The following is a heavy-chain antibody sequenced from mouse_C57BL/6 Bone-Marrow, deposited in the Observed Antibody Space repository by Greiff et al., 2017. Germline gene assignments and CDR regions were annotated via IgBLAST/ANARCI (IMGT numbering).Heavy chain of an antibody. CDR2: IDPNSGGT. Sequence: VQLQQPGAELVKPGASVKLSCKASGYTFTSYWMHWVKQRPGRGLEWIGRIDPNSGGTKYNEKFKSKATLTVDKPSSTAYMQLSSLTSEDSAVYYCARAITTVVATDWYFDVGGTGTKVTVSS. J-gene: IGHJ1*03. V-gene: IGHV1-72*01. CDR1: GYTFTSYW. D-gene: IGHD1-1*01. CDR3: ARAITTVVATDWYFDV.